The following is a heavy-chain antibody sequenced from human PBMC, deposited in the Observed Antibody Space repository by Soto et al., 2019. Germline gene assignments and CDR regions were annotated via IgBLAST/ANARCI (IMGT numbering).Heavy chain of an antibody. D-gene: IGHD6-19*01. CDR3: AGQSVAGAIDY. CDR1: GDSVSSNSAA. J-gene: IGHJ4*02. V-gene: IGHV6-1*01. Sequence: SQTLSLTCAISGDSVSSNSAAWSWIRQSPSRGLEWLGRTYYRSKWYNNYAVSVKSRITIKPDTSKNQFSLQLNSVTPEDTAVYYCAGQSVAGAIDYWGQGTLVPVSS. CDR2: TYYRSKWYN.